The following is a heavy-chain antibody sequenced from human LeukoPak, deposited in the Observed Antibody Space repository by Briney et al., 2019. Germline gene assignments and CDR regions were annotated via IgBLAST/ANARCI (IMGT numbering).Heavy chain of an antibody. Sequence: PSETLSLTCTVSGGSISSSSYHWGWIRQPPGKGLEWIGSIYYSGSTYYNPSLKSRVTISVDTSKNQFSLKLSSVTAADTAVYYCARFGYSSGWYVGYWGQGTLVTVSS. CDR1: GGSISSSSYH. J-gene: IGHJ4*02. CDR2: IYYSGST. V-gene: IGHV4-39*01. D-gene: IGHD6-19*01. CDR3: ARFGYSSGWYVGY.